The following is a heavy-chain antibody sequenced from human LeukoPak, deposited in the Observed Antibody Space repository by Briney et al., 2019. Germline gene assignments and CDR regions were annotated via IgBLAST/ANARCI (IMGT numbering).Heavy chain of an antibody. CDR1: GFMFSTYW. J-gene: IGHJ4*02. D-gene: IGHD1-26*01. CDR3: ARDHTLGSYFDY. CDR2: IKQDGSEK. V-gene: IGHV3-7*01. Sequence: GSLRLSCAAPGFMFSTYWMSWVRQAPGKGLEWVANIKQDGSEKNYVDSVKGRFTISRDNANNSLYLQMNSLRVEDTAVYYCARDHTLGSYFDYWGQGTLVTVSS.